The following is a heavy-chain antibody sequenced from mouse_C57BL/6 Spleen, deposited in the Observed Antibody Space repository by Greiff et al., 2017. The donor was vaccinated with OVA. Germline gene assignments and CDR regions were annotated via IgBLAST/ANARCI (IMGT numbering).Heavy chain of an antibody. CDR3: ARHGSSPGYFDV. V-gene: IGHV5-9*01. CDR1: GFTFSSYT. Sequence: EVKLVESGGGLVKPGGSLKLSCAASGFTFSSYTMSWVRQTPEKRLEWVATISGGGGNTYYPDSAKGRFTISRDNAKNTLYLQMSSLRSEDTALYYCARHGSSPGYFDVWGTGTTVTVSS. CDR2: ISGGGGNT. D-gene: IGHD1-1*01. J-gene: IGHJ1*03.